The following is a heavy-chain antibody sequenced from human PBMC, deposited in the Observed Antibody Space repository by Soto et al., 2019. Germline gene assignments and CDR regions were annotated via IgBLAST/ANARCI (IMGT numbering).Heavy chain of an antibody. CDR1: GFTLSNYG. Sequence: QVQLVESGGGAVQPGRSLTLSCAASGFTLSNYGIHWVRQAPGKGLEWVTGISSDGSIKDYANSVKGRFTISRDISKNALNLQMDSLRGEETAVYYCARGMTAGGILAWGPKSHSYYYGLDVWGQGTTVTVSS. CDR3: ARGMTAGGILAWGPKSHSYYYGLDV. V-gene: IGHV3-30*03. J-gene: IGHJ6*02. D-gene: IGHD6-13*01. CDR2: ISSDGSIK.